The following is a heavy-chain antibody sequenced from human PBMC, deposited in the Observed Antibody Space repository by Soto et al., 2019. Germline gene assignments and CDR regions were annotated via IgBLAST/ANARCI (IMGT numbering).Heavy chain of an antibody. Sequence: QVQLVESGGGVVQPGRSLRLSCAASGFTFSSYGMHWVRQAPGKGLEWVAVISYDGSNKYYADSVKGRFSISRDNSKNALYLQMNSLRAEDTAVYYCAKDHPYGAAAGNYFDYWVQGTLVTVSS. CDR1: GFTFSSYG. CDR2: ISYDGSNK. J-gene: IGHJ4*02. V-gene: IGHV3-30*18. D-gene: IGHD6-13*01. CDR3: AKDHPYGAAAGNYFDY.